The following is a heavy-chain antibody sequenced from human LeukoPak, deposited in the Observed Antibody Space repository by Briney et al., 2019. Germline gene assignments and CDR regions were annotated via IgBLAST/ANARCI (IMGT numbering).Heavy chain of an antibody. CDR1: GGSTSSYY. D-gene: IGHD6-6*01. J-gene: IGHJ5*02. CDR3: AAYSSSSGWYDP. CDR2: IYTSGST. V-gene: IGHV4-4*07. Sequence: SETLSLTCTVSGGSTSSYYWSWIRQPAGKGLEWIGRIYTSGSTNYNPSLKSRVTMSVDTSKNQFSLKLSSVTAADTAVYYCAAYSSSSGWYDPWGQGTLVTVSS.